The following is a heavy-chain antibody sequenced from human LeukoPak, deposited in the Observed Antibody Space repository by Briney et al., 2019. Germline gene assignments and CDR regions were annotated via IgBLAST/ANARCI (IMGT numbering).Heavy chain of an antibody. D-gene: IGHD1-1*01. CDR1: GFTFSSYG. CDR2: IRYDGSNK. V-gene: IGHV3-30*02. J-gene: IGHJ4*02. Sequence: PGGSLRLSCAASGFTFSSYGMHWVRQAPGKGLEWVAFIRYDGSNKYYADSVKGRFTISRDNSKNTLFLQMHGLRPEDTAVYYCAPEATNVAGSWGQGTLVIVSS. CDR3: APEATNVAGS.